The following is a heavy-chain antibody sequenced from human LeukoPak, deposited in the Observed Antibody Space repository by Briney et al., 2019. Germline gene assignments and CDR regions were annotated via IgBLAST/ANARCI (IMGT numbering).Heavy chain of an antibody. D-gene: IGHD3-22*01. CDR3: ARDGSDYYDYSGHPYNGFAP. CDR1: GYTVTNSH. J-gene: IGHJ5*02. Sequence: ASEKVACKPSGYTVTNSHMLWVRQAPGQGREGRGIINPYEGNTNYAPHSQGRGTMTRDMSTNTVYMELSSLSSEDTALYYCARDGSDYYDYSGHPYNGFAPWGRGTPVTVSS. CDR2: INPYEGNT. V-gene: IGHV1-46*01.